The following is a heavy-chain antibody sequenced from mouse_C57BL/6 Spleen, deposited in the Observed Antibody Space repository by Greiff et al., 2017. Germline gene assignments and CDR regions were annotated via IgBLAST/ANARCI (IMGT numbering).Heavy chain of an antibody. CDR1: GYTFTSYW. V-gene: IGHV1-55*01. Sequence: VQLQQPGAELVKPGASVKMSCKASGYTFTSYWITWVKQRPGQGLEWIGDIYPGSGSTNYNEKFKSKATLTVDTSSSTAYMQLSSLTSEDSAVDNCASSKGVTGPHFDYWGQGTTLTVSS. CDR2: IYPGSGST. CDR3: ASSKGVTGPHFDY. D-gene: IGHD4-1*01. J-gene: IGHJ2*01.